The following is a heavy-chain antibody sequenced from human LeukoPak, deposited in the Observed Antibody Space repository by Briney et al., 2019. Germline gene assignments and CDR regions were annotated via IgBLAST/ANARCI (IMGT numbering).Heavy chain of an antibody. Sequence: SETLSLTCAVYGGSFSGYYWSWIRQPPGKGLEWIGEINHSGSTNYNPSPKSRVTMSVDTSKNQFSLKLSSVTAADTAVYYCAGGYSYGHYYYMDVWGKGTTVTISS. CDR3: AGGYSYGHYYYMDV. CDR1: GGSFSGYY. CDR2: INHSGST. V-gene: IGHV4-34*01. D-gene: IGHD5-18*01. J-gene: IGHJ6*03.